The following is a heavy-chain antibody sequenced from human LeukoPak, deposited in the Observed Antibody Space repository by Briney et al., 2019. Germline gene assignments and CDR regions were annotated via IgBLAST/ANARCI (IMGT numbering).Heavy chain of an antibody. V-gene: IGHV1-2*02. Sequence: ASVKVSCKASGYSFTGYYMHWVRQAPGQGLEWMGWINPNSGGTKYAQKFKGRVTMTRDTSISTAYMELSRLISDDPAVYYCARVDTAMVAGGGDYWGQGTLVTVSS. J-gene: IGHJ4*02. CDR2: INPNSGGT. CDR1: GYSFTGYY. CDR3: ARVDTAMVAGGGDY. D-gene: IGHD5-18*01.